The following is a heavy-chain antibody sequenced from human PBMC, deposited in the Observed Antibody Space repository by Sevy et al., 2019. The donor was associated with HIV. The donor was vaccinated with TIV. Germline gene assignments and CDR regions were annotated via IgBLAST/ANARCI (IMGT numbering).Heavy chain of an antibody. CDR1: GFTFSNAW. Sequence: GGSLRLSCAASGFTFSNAWMSWVRQAPGKGLEWVGRIKSKTDGGTTDYAAPVKGRFTISRDDSKNTLYLQMNSLKTEDTAVYXCTTESRSTYYYYGSGSYQPGGYFDYWGQGTLVTVSS. J-gene: IGHJ4*02. CDR2: IKSKTDGGTT. V-gene: IGHV3-15*01. D-gene: IGHD3-10*01. CDR3: TTESRSTYYYYGSGSYQPGGYFDY.